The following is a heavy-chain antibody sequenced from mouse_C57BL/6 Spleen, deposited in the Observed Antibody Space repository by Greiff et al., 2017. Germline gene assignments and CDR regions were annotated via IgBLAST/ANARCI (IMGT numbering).Heavy chain of an antibody. D-gene: IGHD2-1*01. V-gene: IGHV1-82*01. Sequence: QVQLQQSGPELVKPGASVKISCKASGYAFSSSWMNWVKQRPGKGLEWIGRIYPGDGDTNYNGKFKGKATLTADKSSSTAYMQLSSLTSEDSAVYFCARDGKGYAMDYWGQGTSVTVSS. CDR3: ARDGKGYAMDY. CDR1: GYAFSSSW. CDR2: IYPGDGDT. J-gene: IGHJ4*01.